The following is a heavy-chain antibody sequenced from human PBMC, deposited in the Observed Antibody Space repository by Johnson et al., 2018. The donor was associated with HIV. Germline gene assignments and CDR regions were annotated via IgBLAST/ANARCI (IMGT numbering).Heavy chain of an antibody. CDR2: ISYDGSNK. D-gene: IGHD2-21*02. CDR3: ARGGVVTAIPHAFDI. V-gene: IGHV3-30*01. Sequence: QLVESGGGVVQPGRSLRLSCAASGFTFRNFAMHWVRQAPGKGLEWLAVISYDGSNKYYADSVKGRFTVSRDNSNNTLYLQMNSLRAEDTAVYYCARGGVVTAIPHAFDIWGQGTMVTVSS. CDR1: GFTFRNFA. J-gene: IGHJ3*02.